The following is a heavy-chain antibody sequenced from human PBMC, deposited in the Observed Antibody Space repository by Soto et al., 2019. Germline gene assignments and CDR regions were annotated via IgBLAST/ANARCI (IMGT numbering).Heavy chain of an antibody. J-gene: IGHJ4*02. CDR1: GFTFSSYA. V-gene: IGHV3-23*01. Sequence: GGSLRLSCAASGFTFSSYAMSWVRQAPGKGLEWVSAISGSGGSTYYADSVKGRFTISRDNSKNTLYLQMNSLRAEDTAVYYCAKGWGPTVTTPHFDYWGQGTLVTVSS. CDR3: AKGWGPTVTTPHFDY. CDR2: ISGSGGST. D-gene: IGHD4-17*01.